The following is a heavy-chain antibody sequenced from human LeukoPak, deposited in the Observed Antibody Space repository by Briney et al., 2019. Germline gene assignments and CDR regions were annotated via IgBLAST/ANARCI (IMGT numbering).Heavy chain of an antibody. Sequence: GGSLRLSCAASGFTFSNYGMSWVRQAPGKGLVWVSRINSDGSSTSYADSVKGRFTISRDNAKNTLYLQMNSLRAEDTAVYYCARSARWELAKIGYWGQGTLVTVSS. CDR2: INSDGSST. D-gene: IGHD1-26*01. CDR3: ARSARWELAKIGY. J-gene: IGHJ4*02. CDR1: GFTFSNYG. V-gene: IGHV3-74*01.